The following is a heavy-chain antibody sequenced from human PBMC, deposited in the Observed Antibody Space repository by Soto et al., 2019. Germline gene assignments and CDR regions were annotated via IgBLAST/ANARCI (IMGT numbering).Heavy chain of an antibody. V-gene: IGHV3-30*18. CDR3: AKDRIVGATGYYYGMDV. CDR2: ISYDGSNK. Sequence: GGSLRLSXAASGFTFSSYGMHWVRQAPGKGLEWVAVISYDGSNKYYADSVKGRFTISRDNSKNTLYLQMNSLRAEDTAVYYCAKDRIVGATGYYYGMDVWGQGTTVTVSS. D-gene: IGHD1-26*01. CDR1: GFTFSSYG. J-gene: IGHJ6*02.